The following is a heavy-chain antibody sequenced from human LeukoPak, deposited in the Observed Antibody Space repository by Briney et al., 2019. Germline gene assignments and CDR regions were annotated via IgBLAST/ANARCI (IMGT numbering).Heavy chain of an antibody. V-gene: IGHV4-59*01. CDR3: ASGYCGGACQLGGVDM. Sequence: SETLSLTCTVSGGSISGYYWSWLRQPPGKRLEYIGYTHYSGATNYNPSLKSRVTISLDTSGNQFSLKLSSVTAADTAVYYCASGYCGGACQLGGVDMWGQGTMVTVSS. J-gene: IGHJ3*02. CDR1: GGSISGYY. CDR2: THYSGAT. D-gene: IGHD2-21*02.